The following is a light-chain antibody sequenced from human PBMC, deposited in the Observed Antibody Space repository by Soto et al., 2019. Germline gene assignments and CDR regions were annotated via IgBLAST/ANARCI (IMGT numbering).Light chain of an antibody. V-gene: IGLV2-14*01. J-gene: IGLJ2*01. Sequence: QSALTQPASVSGSPGQSITISCTGTSRDVGFYSYVSWYQQHPGKAPKLILYNVSSRPSGVPDRFSGSKSGNTASLTISRLQAEDEADYYCSSYATSSTLVFGGGTQLTVL. CDR1: SRDVGFYSY. CDR2: NVS. CDR3: SSYATSSTLV.